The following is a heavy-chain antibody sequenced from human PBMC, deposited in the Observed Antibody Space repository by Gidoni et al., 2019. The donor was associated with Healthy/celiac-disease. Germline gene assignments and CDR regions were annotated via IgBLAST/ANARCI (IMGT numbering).Heavy chain of an antibody. Sequence: QLQLQESGPGLVKPSETLSPTCTVSAGSISSSSYYWGWIRQPPGKGLEWTGSIYYSGTTDYNPSLKSRVTISVDTSKNQFSMKLSSVTAADTAVYYWARPASYGQYSSSSLPSFTFGYWGQGTLVTVSS. CDR2: IYYSGTT. CDR1: AGSISSSSYY. D-gene: IGHD6-6*01. J-gene: IGHJ4*02. CDR3: ARPASYGQYSSSSLPSFTFGY. V-gene: IGHV4-39*01.